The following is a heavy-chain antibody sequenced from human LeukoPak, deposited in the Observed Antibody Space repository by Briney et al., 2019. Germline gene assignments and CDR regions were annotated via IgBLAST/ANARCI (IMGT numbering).Heavy chain of an antibody. Sequence: GGSLRLSCAASGFTFSNYWMNWVRQAPGKGLEWVANIKPDGSEKYYVDSVKGRFTISRDNAKNSLYLQMNRLRVDDTAVYYCARRESASHSLPFDYWGQGTLVTVSS. CDR1: GFTFSNYW. V-gene: IGHV3-7*05. CDR3: ARRESASHSLPFDY. D-gene: IGHD2-15*01. J-gene: IGHJ4*02. CDR2: IKPDGSEK.